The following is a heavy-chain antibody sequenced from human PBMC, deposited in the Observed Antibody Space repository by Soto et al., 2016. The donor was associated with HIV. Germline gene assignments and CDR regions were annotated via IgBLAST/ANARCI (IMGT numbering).Heavy chain of an antibody. Sequence: EVQLVESGGGLVQPGGSLKPSCEASGFTFGSYDMHWVRQAPGMGLEYVSTISSNGINTYYANSVKGRFTISRDNSKNTLYLQMDSLRAEDMAVYYCARTFIRAYYMDVWGKGTTVTVSS. J-gene: IGHJ6*03. CDR2: ISSNGINT. D-gene: IGHD3-10*01. CDR1: GFTFGSYD. CDR3: ARTFIRAYYMDV. V-gene: IGHV3-64*01.